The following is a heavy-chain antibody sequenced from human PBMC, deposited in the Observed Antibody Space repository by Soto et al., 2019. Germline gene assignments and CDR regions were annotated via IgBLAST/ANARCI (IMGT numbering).Heavy chain of an antibody. Sequence: PGGSLRLSCAASGYTFSDYYMCWSRQAPGTGLEWISSIDGSGGRIYYADSVKGRFTITRDNSKNTLYLQMNSPRAEDTAVYYCAKEDGSGSYIAYDYWGQGALVTVSS. J-gene: IGHJ4*02. CDR1: GYTFSDYY. CDR3: AKEDGSGSYIAYDY. V-gene: IGHV3-23*01. CDR2: IDGSGGRI. D-gene: IGHD3-10*01.